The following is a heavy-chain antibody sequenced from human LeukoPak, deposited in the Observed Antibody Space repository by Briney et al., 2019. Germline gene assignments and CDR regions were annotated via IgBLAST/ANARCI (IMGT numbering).Heavy chain of an antibody. J-gene: IGHJ6*03. Sequence: GASVKVSRKVSGYTLTELSMHWVRQAPGKGLEWMGGFDPEDGETIYAQKFQGRVTMTEDTSTDTAYMELSSLRSEDTAVYYCATTRYSGYDLAVYYMDVWGKGTTVTVSS. V-gene: IGHV1-24*01. D-gene: IGHD5-12*01. CDR2: FDPEDGET. CDR1: GYTLTELS. CDR3: ATTRYSGYDLAVYYMDV.